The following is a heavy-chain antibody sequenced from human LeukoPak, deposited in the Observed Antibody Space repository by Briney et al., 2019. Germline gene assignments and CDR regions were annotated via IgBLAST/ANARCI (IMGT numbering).Heavy chain of an antibody. CDR2: IYYSGST. CDR1: GGSISSYY. CDR3: ARSVQLWSSLYDFDY. V-gene: IGHV4-59*01. J-gene: IGHJ4*02. D-gene: IGHD5-18*01. Sequence: SETLSLTCTVSGGSISSYYWSWIRQPPGKGLEWIGYIYYSGSTNYNPSLKSRVTISVDTSKNQFSLKLSSVTAADTAVYYCARSVQLWSSLYDFDYWGQGTLVTVRS.